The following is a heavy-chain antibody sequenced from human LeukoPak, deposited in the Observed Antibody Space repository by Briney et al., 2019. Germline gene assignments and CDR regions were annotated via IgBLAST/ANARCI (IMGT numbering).Heavy chain of an antibody. CDR3: ARPVVAATTPDTFDI. CDR1: GFTVSSNY. D-gene: IGHD2-15*01. V-gene: IGHV3-66*01. Sequence: GGSLRLSCVASGFTVSSNYMSWVRQDPGKGLEWVSVIYSGGSTYYADSVKCRVTMSRDNAKNSLYLQMNSLRAEDTAVYYCARPVVAATTPDTFDIWGQGTMVTVSS. J-gene: IGHJ3*02. CDR2: IYSGGST.